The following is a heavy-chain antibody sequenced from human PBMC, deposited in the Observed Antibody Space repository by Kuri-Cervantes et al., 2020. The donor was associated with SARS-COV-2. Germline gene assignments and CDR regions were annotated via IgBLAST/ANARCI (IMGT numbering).Heavy chain of an antibody. D-gene: IGHD6-13*01. CDR1: GGSISSYY. V-gene: IGHV4-59*01. Sequence: SETLSLTCTVSGGSISSYYWSWIRQPPGKGLEWIGYIYYSGGTNYNPSLKSRVTISVDTSKNQFSLKLSSVTAADTAVYYCARAPAAAEYFDYWGQGTLVTVSS. J-gene: IGHJ4*02. CDR2: IYYSGGT. CDR3: ARAPAAAEYFDY.